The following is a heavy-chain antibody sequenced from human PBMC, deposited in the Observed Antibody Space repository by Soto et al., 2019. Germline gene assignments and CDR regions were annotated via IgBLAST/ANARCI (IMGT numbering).Heavy chain of an antibody. J-gene: IGHJ5*02. CDR2: ISYDGSNK. CDR1: GFTFSSYG. Sequence: PGGSLRLSCAASGFTFSSYGMHWVRQAPGKGLEWVAVISYDGSNKYYADSVKGRFTISRDNSKNTLYLQMNSLRAEDTAVYYCAKAYGWPTHNWFDPWGQGTLVTVSS. D-gene: IGHD6-19*01. V-gene: IGHV3-30*18. CDR3: AKAYGWPTHNWFDP.